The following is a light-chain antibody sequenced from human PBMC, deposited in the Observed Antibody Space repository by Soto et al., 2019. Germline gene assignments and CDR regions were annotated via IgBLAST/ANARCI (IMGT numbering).Light chain of an antibody. J-gene: IGKJ4*01. CDR3: QQSFSIPLT. CDR2: GAS. CDR1: QSVSSN. Sequence: EIVMTQSPATLSVSPGERATLSCRASQSVSSNLAWYQQKPGQAPRLLIYGASTRATGIPARFSGSGSGTEFTLTISNLQPEDCAIYYCQQSFSIPLTFGGGTKVEIK. V-gene: IGKV3-15*01.